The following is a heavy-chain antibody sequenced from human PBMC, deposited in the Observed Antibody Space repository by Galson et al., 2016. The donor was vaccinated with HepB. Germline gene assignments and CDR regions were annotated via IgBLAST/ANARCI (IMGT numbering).Heavy chain of an antibody. V-gene: IGHV3-30-3*01. Sequence: SLRLSCAASGFTFSSYALHWVRQAPGKGLEWVALISFDGSNKYYADSVKGRFTISRDNSKNTLYLQMNSLRAEDTAVYYCARDSLVVLAATPSWGQGTLVTVSS. D-gene: IGHD2-15*01. CDR2: ISFDGSNK. CDR1: GFTFSSYA. J-gene: IGHJ4*02. CDR3: ARDSLVVLAATPS.